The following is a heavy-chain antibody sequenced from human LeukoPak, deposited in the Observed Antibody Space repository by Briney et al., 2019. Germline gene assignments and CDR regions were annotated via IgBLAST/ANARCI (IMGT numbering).Heavy chain of an antibody. CDR3: ARGSTGRFDY. CDR1: GGSISSYY. Sequence: PSETLSLTCTVSGGSISSYYWSWIRQPPGKGLEWIGYIYYSGSTNCNPSLKSRVTISVDTSKNQFSLKLSSVTAADTAVYYCARGSTGRFDYWGQGTLVTVSS. D-gene: IGHD4-17*01. CDR2: IYYSGST. J-gene: IGHJ4*02. V-gene: IGHV4-59*01.